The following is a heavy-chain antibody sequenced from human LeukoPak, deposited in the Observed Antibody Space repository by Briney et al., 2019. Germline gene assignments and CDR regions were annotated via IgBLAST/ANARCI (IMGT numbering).Heavy chain of an antibody. CDR3: ARVYSSSWQRGWFDP. Sequence: PSETLSLTCAAYGGSFSGYYWSWIRQPPGKGLEWIGEINHSGSTNYNPSLKSRVTISVDTSKNQFSLKLSSVTAADTAVYYCARVYSSSWQRGWFDPWGQGTLVTVSS. CDR1: GGSFSGYY. V-gene: IGHV4-34*01. D-gene: IGHD6-13*01. J-gene: IGHJ5*02. CDR2: INHSGST.